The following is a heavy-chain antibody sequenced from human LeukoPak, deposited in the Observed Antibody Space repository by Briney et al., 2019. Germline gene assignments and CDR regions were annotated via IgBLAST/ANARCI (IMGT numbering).Heavy chain of an antibody. Sequence: ASVKVSCKASGYTFTGYYMHWVRQAPGQGLEWMGWINPNSGGTNYAQKFQGRVTMTRDTSISTAYMELSRLRSDDTAVYYCARGPTTVVTPSRYNWFDPWGQGTLVTVSS. V-gene: IGHV1-2*02. J-gene: IGHJ5*02. CDR1: GYTFTGYY. CDR3: ARGPTTVVTPSRYNWFDP. D-gene: IGHD4-23*01. CDR2: INPNSGGT.